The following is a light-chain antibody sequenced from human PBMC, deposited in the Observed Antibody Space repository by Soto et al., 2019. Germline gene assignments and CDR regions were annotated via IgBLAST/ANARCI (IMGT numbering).Light chain of an antibody. V-gene: IGLV2-8*01. CDR1: SSDVGGYNY. CDR2: EVS. Sequence: QSALTQPPSASGSPGQSVTISCPGTSSDVGGYNYVSWYQQHPGKAPKLMIYEVSKRPSGVPDRFSGSKSGNTASLTVSGLQAEDEADYYCSSYEGSNNWLFGGGTKLTVL. CDR3: SSYEGSNNWL. J-gene: IGLJ3*02.